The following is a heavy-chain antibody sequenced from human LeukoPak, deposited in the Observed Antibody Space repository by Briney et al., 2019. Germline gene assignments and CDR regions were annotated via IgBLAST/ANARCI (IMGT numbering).Heavy chain of an antibody. CDR2: IWYDGNNK. J-gene: IGHJ4*02. V-gene: IGHV3-33*01. D-gene: IGHD3-9*01. CDR3: ARSTSSEYDIYHFDY. CDR1: GFTFGSYG. Sequence: PGGSLRLSCAASGFTFGSYGMHWVRQAPGKGLEWVAVIWYDGNNKYYADSVKGRFTISRDNSKNTLYLQMNSLRAEDTAVYYCARSTSSEYDIYHFDYWGQGTLVTVSS.